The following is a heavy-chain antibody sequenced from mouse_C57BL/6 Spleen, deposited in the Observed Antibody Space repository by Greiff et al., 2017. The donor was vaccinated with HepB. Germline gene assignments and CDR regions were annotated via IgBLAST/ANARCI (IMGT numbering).Heavy chain of an antibody. CDR2: INPGSGGT. Sequence: QVQLKQSGAELVRPGTSVKVSCKASGYAFTNYLIEWVKQRPGQGLEWIGVINPGSGGTNYNEKFKGKATLTADKSSSTAYMQLSSLTSEDSAVYFCARSGPRPGYYGSSYEEVYWGQGTTLTVSS. V-gene: IGHV1-54*01. CDR1: GYAFTNYL. D-gene: IGHD1-1*01. J-gene: IGHJ2*01. CDR3: ARSGPRPGYYGSSYEEVY.